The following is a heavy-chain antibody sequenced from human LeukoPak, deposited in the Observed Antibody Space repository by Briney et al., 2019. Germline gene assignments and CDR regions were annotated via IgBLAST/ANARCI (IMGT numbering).Heavy chain of an antibody. CDR3: ARGSRDGYNRAAFDI. CDR2: INHSGST. CDR1: GGSFSGYY. J-gene: IGHJ3*02. V-gene: IGHV4-34*01. D-gene: IGHD5-24*01. Sequence: SETLSLTCAVYGGSFSGYYWSWIRQPPGKGLEWIGEINHSGSTNYNPSLKSRVTISVDTSKNQFSLKLSSVTAADTAVYYCARGSRDGYNRAAFDIWGQGTMVTVSS.